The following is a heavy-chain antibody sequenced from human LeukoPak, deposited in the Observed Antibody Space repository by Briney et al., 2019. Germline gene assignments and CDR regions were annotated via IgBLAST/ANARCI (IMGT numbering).Heavy chain of an antibody. CDR3: ARYGDYARGAFDI. D-gene: IGHD4-17*01. J-gene: IGHJ3*02. CDR1: GFTFSSYA. CDR2: ISYDGSNK. V-gene: IGHV3-30-3*01. Sequence: GGSLRLSCAASGFTFSSYAMHWVRQAPGKGLEWVAVISYDGSNKYYADSVKGRFTISRDNSKNTLYLQMNSLRAEDTAVYYCARYGDYARGAFDIWGQGTMVTVSS.